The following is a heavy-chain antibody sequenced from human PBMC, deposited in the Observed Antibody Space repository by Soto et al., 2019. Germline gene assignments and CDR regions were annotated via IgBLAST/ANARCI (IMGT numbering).Heavy chain of an antibody. CDR1: GDSVSSNSAA. V-gene: IGHV6-1*01. CDR3: AREIRTYYYDSSGYYSAGNSLISWFDP. Sequence: SQTLSLTCAISGDSVSSNSAAWNWIRQSPSRGLEWLGRTYYRSKWYNDYAVSVKSRITINPDTSKNQFSLQLNSVTPEDTAVYYCAREIRTYYYDSSGYYSAGNSLISWFDPWGQGTLVTVSS. D-gene: IGHD3-22*01. CDR2: TYYRSKWYN. J-gene: IGHJ5*02.